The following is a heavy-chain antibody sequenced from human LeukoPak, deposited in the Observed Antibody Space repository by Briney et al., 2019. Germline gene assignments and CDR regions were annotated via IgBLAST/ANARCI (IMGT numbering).Heavy chain of an antibody. CDR3: AKGASVWFYFFDY. V-gene: IGHV3-23*01. CDR1: GFTFSSYA. CDR2: ISGSGGSI. D-gene: IGHD6-19*01. J-gene: IGHJ4*02. Sequence: GGSLRLSCAASGFTFSSYAMSWVHQAPGKGLEWVSAISGSGGSIYYADSVKGRFTISRDNSKDTLYLQMNSLRVEDTAVYYCAKGASVWFYFFDYWGQGTLVTVSS.